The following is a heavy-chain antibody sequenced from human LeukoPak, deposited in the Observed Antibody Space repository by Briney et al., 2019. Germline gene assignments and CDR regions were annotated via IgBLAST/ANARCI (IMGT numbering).Heavy chain of an antibody. CDR2: IYYSGST. Sequence: SETLSLTCTVSGGSISSYYWSWIRQPPGKGLEWIGYIYYSGSTNYNPSLKSRVTISVDTSKNQFSLKLSSVTAADTAVYYCARLYSSSPNWFDPWGQGTLVTVSS. CDR1: GGSISSYY. CDR3: ARLYSSSPNWFDP. D-gene: IGHD6-6*01. V-gene: IGHV4-59*12. J-gene: IGHJ5*02.